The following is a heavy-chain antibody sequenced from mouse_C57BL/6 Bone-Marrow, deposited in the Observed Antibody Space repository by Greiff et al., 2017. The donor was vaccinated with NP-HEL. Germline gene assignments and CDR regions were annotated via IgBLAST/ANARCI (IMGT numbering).Heavy chain of an antibody. Sequence: DVQLQESGPVLVKPGASVKMSCKASGYTFTDYYMNWVKQSHGKSLEWIGVINPYNGGTSYNQKFKGKATLTVDKSSSTAYMELNSLTSEDSAVYYCARKPYWYFDVWGTGTTVTVSS. CDR3: ARKPYWYFDV. J-gene: IGHJ1*03. V-gene: IGHV1-19*01. CDR2: INPYNGGT. CDR1: GYTFTDYY.